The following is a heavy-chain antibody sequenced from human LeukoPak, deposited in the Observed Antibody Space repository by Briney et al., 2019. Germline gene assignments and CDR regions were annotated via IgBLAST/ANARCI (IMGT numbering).Heavy chain of an antibody. D-gene: IGHD3-16*01. CDR1: GFTFSSYA. CDR2: ISGSGGST. Sequence: GSLRLSCAASGFTFSSYAMSWVRQAPGKGLEWVSAISGSGGSTYYADSVKGRFTISRDNSKNTLYLQTNSLRAEDTAVYYCASKSRSAWGYYFDYWGQGTLVTVSS. J-gene: IGHJ4*02. CDR3: ASKSRSAWGYYFDY. V-gene: IGHV3-23*01.